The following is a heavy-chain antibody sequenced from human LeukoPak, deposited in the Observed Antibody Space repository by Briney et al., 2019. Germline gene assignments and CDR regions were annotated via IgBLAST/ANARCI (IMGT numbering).Heavy chain of an antibody. CDR1: GFTFSSYG. Sequence: GGSLRLSCAASGFTFSSYGMHWVRQAPGKGLEWVAVISYDGSNKYYADSVKGRFTISRDNSKNTLYLQMNSLRAEDTAVYYCAKDGVPQAYHYYYYMDVWGKGTTVTVSS. D-gene: IGHD3-16*01. J-gene: IGHJ6*03. CDR3: AKDGVPQAYHYYYYMDV. V-gene: IGHV3-30*18. CDR2: ISYDGSNK.